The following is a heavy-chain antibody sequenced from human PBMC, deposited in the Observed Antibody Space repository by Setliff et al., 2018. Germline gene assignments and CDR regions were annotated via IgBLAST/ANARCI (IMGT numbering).Heavy chain of an antibody. CDR3: ASATGY. J-gene: IGHJ4*02. CDR1: GFTFNTFW. CDR2: INPGGSEE. V-gene: IGHV3-7*01. Sequence: QTGGSLRLSCAASGFTFNTFWMTWVRQAPGKGLEWVANINPGGSEEYYLDSVKGRFTISRDNAKTSLYLLMNSLRADDTAVYFCASATGYWGQGILVTVSA.